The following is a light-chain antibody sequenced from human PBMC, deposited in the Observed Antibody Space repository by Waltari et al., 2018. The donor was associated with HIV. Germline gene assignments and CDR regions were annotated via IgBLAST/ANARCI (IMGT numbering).Light chain of an antibody. Sequence: QSALTQPPSVSGSPGQSITISCPGTSSDVGGYNLLSWDQQHLGKAPKLMIYEVSKRPSGVSNRFSGSKSGNTASLTISGLQAEDEADYYCCAYAGSTTYVIFGGGTKLTVL. CDR1: SSDVGGYNL. V-gene: IGLV2-23*02. J-gene: IGLJ2*01. CDR3: CAYAGSTTYVI. CDR2: EVS.